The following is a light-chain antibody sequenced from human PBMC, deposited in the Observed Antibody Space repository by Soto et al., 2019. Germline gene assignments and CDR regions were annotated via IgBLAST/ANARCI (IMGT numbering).Light chain of an antibody. V-gene: IGKV3-15*01. CDR3: QQYNNWPPIT. CDR1: QSVSSN. Sequence: EVVMTQSPATLSVSPGERATLSCRASQSVSSNLAWYQQKPGQAPRLLIYGASTRAAGIPARFSGSGSGTEFTLTITSLQSEDIALYYCQQYNNWPPITFGQGTRLEIK. J-gene: IGKJ5*01. CDR2: GAS.